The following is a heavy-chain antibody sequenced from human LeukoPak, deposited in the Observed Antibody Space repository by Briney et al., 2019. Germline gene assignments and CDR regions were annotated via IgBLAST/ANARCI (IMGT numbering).Heavy chain of an antibody. J-gene: IGHJ5*02. CDR1: GFTFSSYG. CDR3: AKKHSTGLDP. CDR2: IRYDGTNK. Sequence: PGGSLRLSCAASGFTFSSYGIHWVRQAPGKGLEWVAFIRYDGTNKYYADSVKGRFTISRDNSKNTLYLQMNSLRAEDTAVYYCAKKHSTGLDPWGQGTLVTVSS. V-gene: IGHV3-30*02. D-gene: IGHD2/OR15-2a*01.